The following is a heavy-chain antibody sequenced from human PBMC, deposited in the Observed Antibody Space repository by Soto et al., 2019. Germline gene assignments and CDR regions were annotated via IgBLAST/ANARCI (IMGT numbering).Heavy chain of an antibody. CDR2: IYYSGST. CDR1: GGSISSRSYY. CDR3: ARHLRGRYSLYYYYGMDV. V-gene: IGHV4-39*01. Sequence: KPSETMSLSCTVSGGSISSRSYYWGWIRQPPGKGLEWIGSIYYSGSTYYNPSLKSRVTISVDMSKNQFSLKLSSVTAADTAVYYCARHLRGRYSLYYYYGMDVWGQGTTVTVSS. J-gene: IGHJ6*02. D-gene: IGHD1-1*01.